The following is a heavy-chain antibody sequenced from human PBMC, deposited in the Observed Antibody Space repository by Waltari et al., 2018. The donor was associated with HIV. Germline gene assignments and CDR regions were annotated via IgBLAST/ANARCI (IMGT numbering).Heavy chain of an antibody. J-gene: IGHJ6*02. D-gene: IGHD3-22*01. V-gene: IGHV1-2*04. CDR2: INPNSGGT. CDR1: GYTFTGYY. Sequence: QVQLVQSGAEVKKPGASVKVSCKASGYTFTGYYMHWVRQAPGQGLEWMGWINPNSGGTNYAQKFQGWVTMTRDTSISTAYMELSRLRSDDTAVYYCARAAVIYDSSGPDYYYYGMDVWGQGTTVTVSS. CDR3: ARAAVIYDSSGPDYYYYGMDV.